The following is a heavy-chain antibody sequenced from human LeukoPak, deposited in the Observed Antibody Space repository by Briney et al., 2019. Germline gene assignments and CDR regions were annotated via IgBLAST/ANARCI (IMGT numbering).Heavy chain of an antibody. V-gene: IGHV4-4*07. J-gene: IGHJ6*03. CDR1: GGSISSYY. D-gene: IGHD6-13*01. CDR2: IYTSGST. Sequence: SETLSLTCTVSGGSISSYYWSWIRQPAGKGLECIGRIYTSGSTNYNPSLKSRVTMSVDTSKNQFSLKLSSVTAADTAVYYCARDSSSWVYYYYMDVWGKGTTVTVSS. CDR3: ARDSSSWVYYYYMDV.